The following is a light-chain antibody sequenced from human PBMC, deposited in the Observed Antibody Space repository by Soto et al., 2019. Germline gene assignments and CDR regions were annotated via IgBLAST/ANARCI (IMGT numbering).Light chain of an antibody. V-gene: IGKV1-5*01. CDR1: QSISSW. Sequence: DIQLTQSPSTLSASVGDRVTITCRASQSISSWLAWYQQKPGKAPKLLIYDASSLESGVPSRFSGSGSGTEFTLTISNLQSEDFAVYYCLQYNDWPRTFGQGTKVDIK. J-gene: IGKJ1*01. CDR2: DAS. CDR3: LQYNDWPRT.